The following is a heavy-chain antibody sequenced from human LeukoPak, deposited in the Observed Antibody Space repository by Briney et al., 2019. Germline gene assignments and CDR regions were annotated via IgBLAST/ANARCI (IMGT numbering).Heavy chain of an antibody. CDR1: GFTFSSYA. CDR3: AKVMGVFGVPKGAYYFDY. D-gene: IGHD3-3*01. Sequence: GGSLRLSCAASGFTFSSYAMSWVRQAPGKGLEWVSAISGSGGSTYYADSVKGRFTISRDNSKNTLYLQMNSLRAEDTAVHYCAKVMGVFGVPKGAYYFDYWGQGTLVTVSS. V-gene: IGHV3-23*01. CDR2: ISGSGGST. J-gene: IGHJ4*02.